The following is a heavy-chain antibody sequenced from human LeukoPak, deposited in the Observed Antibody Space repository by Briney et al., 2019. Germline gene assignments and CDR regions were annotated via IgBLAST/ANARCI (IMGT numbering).Heavy chain of an antibody. V-gene: IGHV3-66*01. D-gene: IGHD5-24*01. CDR2: IYSGGST. Sequence: GGSLRLSCAASGFTFSSYAMSWVRQAPGKGLEWVSVIYSGGSTYYADSVKGRFTVSRDNSKNTLYLQMNSLRAEDTAVYYCARALDGAFDIWGQGTMVTVSS. J-gene: IGHJ3*02. CDR1: GFTFSSYA. CDR3: ARALDGAFDI.